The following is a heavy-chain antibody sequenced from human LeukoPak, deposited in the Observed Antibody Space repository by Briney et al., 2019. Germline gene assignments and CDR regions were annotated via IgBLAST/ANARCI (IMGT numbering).Heavy chain of an antibody. CDR1: GGSFSSSSYF. J-gene: IGHJ4*02. Sequence: SENLSLTCTVSGGSFSSSSYFWGWIRQPPGKGLEYIGSIYYSGLTYYNPSLKSRITISIDTSKNQFSLKLSSVTAADTAVYYCARQQWLVSTVYYFDYWGQGTLVAVSS. CDR2: IYYSGLT. CDR3: ARQQWLVSTVYYFDY. D-gene: IGHD6-19*01. V-gene: IGHV4-39*07.